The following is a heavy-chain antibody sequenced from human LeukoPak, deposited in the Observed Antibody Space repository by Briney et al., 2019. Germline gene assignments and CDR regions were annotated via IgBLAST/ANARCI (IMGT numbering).Heavy chain of an antibody. CDR2: ISYDGSNK. D-gene: IGHD6-19*01. CDR1: GFTFSSYG. J-gene: IGHJ4*02. Sequence: PGRSLRLSCAASGFTFSSYGMHWVRQAPGKGLEWVAVISYDGSNKYYADSVKGRFTISRDNSKNTLYLQMNSLRAEDTAVYHCAKDLAGSGDYWGQGTLVTVSS. CDR3: AKDLAGSGDY. V-gene: IGHV3-30*18.